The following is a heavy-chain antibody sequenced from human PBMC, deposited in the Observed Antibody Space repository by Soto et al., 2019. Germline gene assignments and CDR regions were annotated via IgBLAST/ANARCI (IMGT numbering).Heavy chain of an antibody. J-gene: IGHJ1*01. D-gene: IGHD1-20*01. CDR1: GYTFSTSG. V-gene: IGHV1-18*01. CDR2: IRPDNGNT. CDR3: ARDTESNRYND. Sequence: GPEVKRPGASGKVSCKTSGYTFSTSGISWVRQAPGQGLEWVGWIRPDNGNTKSAQRLQGRVTLTTDTSASTAYMELRSLTSDDTAMYYCARDTESNRYNDWGQGTLVTVSS.